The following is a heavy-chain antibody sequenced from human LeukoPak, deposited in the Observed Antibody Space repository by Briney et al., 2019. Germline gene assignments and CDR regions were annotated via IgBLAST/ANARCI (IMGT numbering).Heavy chain of an antibody. CDR3: TYMVRGLICMDV. J-gene: IGHJ6*02. CDR1: GFTSSGSA. Sequence: GGSLRLSCAASGFTSSGSAMHWVRQASGKGLEWVGRIRSKANSYATAYAASVKGRFTISRDDSKNTAYLQMNSLKTEDTAVYYCTYMVRGLICMDVWGQGTTVTVSS. CDR2: IRSKANSYAT. D-gene: IGHD3-10*01. V-gene: IGHV3-73*01.